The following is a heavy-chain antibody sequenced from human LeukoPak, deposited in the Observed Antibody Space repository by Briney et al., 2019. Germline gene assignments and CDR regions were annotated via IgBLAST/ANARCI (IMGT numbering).Heavy chain of an antibody. V-gene: IGHV1-46*01. D-gene: IGHD4-17*01. CDR1: GYTFTSYY. Sequence: ASVKVSCKASGYTFTSYYMHWVQQAPGQGLEWMGIINPSGGSTSYAQKFQGRVTMTRDMSTSTVYMELSSLRSEDTAVYYCALTTVTTSWYFDYWGQGTLVTVSS. CDR3: ALTTVTTSWYFDY. CDR2: INPSGGST. J-gene: IGHJ4*02.